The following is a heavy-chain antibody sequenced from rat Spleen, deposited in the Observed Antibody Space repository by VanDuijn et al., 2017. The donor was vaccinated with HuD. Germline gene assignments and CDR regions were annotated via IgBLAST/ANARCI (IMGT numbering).Heavy chain of an antibody. V-gene: IGHV2-30*01. J-gene: IGHJ2*01. Sequence: QVQLKESGPGLVQPSQTLSLSCTVAGFSLTTYNVHWLRQPTGKGLEWMGMIWTAGSTDYNSVLKSRLSISRDTSKSQVFLRMNSLQTEVLATYYCARGGNGPKDYYFDYWGQGVMVIVSS. CDR1: GFSLTTYN. CDR3: ARGGNGPKDYYFDY. D-gene: IGHD1-7*01. CDR2: IWTAGST.